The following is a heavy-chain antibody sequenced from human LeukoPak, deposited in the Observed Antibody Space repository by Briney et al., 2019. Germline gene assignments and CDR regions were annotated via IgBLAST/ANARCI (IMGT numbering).Heavy chain of an antibody. Sequence: VWVSRINTDGSSTSYADSVKGRFTISRDNAKNTLYLQMNSLRAEDTAVYYCARLSWYYDYWGQGTLVTVSA. D-gene: IGHD6-13*01. CDR2: INTDGSST. CDR3: ARLSWYYDY. J-gene: IGHJ4*02. V-gene: IGHV3-74*01.